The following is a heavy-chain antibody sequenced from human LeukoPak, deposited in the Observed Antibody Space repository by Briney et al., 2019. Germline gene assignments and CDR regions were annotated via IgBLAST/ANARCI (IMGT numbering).Heavy chain of an antibody. D-gene: IGHD3-3*01. CDR3: ARGTANFWSGYSSHFDY. V-gene: IGHV1-46*01. Sequence: GASVKVSCKASGYTFTSYYMHWVRQAPGQGLEWMGVINPSGGTTSYAQKFQVRLTVTRDTSTSTVYMEMSSLSSEDTAVYYCARGTANFWSGYSSHFDYWGQGTPVTVSS. CDR1: GYTFTSYY. CDR2: INPSGGTT. J-gene: IGHJ4*02.